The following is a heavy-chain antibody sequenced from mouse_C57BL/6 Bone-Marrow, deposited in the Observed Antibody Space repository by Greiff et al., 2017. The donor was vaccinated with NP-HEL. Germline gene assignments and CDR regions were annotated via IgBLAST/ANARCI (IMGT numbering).Heavy chain of an antibody. Sequence: QVQLQQPGAELVKPGASVKMSCTASGYTFTSYWITWVKQRPGQGLEWIGDIYPGSGSTNYNEKFKSKATLTVDTSSSTAYMQLSSLTSEDSAVYYCARWDFYYGSDYCDYWGQGTTLTVSS. CDR2: IYPGSGST. CDR1: GYTFTSYW. J-gene: IGHJ2*01. CDR3: ARWDFYYGSDYCDY. V-gene: IGHV1-55*01. D-gene: IGHD1-1*01.